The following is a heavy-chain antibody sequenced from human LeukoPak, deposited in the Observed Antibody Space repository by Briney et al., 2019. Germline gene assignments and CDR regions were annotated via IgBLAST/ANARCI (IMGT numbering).Heavy chain of an antibody. CDR1: GYTFTGYY. D-gene: IGHD3-3*01. CDR3: ARAEGLFALLDY. V-gene: IGHV1-2*02. Sequence: ASVKVSCKASGYTFTGYYMHWVRQAPGQGLEWMGWINPNSGGTNYAQKFQGRVTMTRDTSISTAYMELSRLRSDDTAVYYCARAEGLFALLDYWGQGTLVTVSS. CDR2: INPNSGGT. J-gene: IGHJ4*02.